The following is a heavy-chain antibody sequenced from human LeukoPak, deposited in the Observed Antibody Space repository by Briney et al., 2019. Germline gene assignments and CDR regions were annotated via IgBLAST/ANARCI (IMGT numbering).Heavy chain of an antibody. J-gene: IGHJ4*02. CDR3: AKDGEGYSYGSDF. Sequence: PGGSLRLSCAASGFSFRHYVMSWVRQAPGKGLEWVSSIRGSPSTTVYAASVKGRFTISRDNYKNIVCLQMNSLRAEDAAVYYCAKDGEGYSYGSDFWGQGTLVTVSS. D-gene: IGHD5-18*01. CDR1: GFSFRHYV. CDR2: IRGSPSTT. V-gene: IGHV3-23*01.